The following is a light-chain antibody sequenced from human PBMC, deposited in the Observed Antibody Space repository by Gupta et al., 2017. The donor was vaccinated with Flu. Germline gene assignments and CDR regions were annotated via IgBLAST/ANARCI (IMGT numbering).Light chain of an antibody. CDR2: AAS. J-gene: IGKJ3*01. CDR1: QSIENY. CDR3: QQSYTTTT. Sequence: DIQMTQSPSSLSASVGDRVTITCRASQSIENYLNWYLQKPGKAPKLMIYAASSLQSGVPSRFSGSGYGKDFTLTSSRLQNEDCANYYGQQSYTTTTFGHGTKVDMK. V-gene: IGKV1-39*01.